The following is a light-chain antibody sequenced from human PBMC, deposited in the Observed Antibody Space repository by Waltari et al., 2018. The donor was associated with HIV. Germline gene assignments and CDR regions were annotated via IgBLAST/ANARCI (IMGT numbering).Light chain of an antibody. Sequence: DIVMTQSPDSLAVSLGGRATINCQSSQSILFGSNNENDFAWYQQRPGEPLKLLIYWASTRESGVPDRFSGSGSGTNFTLTISSLQAEDVAVYYGQQYYSASRSFGQGTKLEIK. V-gene: IGKV4-1*01. CDR2: WAS. CDR1: QSILFGSNNEND. CDR3: QQYYSASRS. J-gene: IGKJ2*03.